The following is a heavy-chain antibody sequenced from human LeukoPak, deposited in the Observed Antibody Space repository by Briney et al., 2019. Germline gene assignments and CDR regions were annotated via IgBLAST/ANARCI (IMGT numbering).Heavy chain of an antibody. Sequence: PGGSLRLSCAASGFTFSSYAMHWVRQAPGKGLEYVSSISSNGGSTDYANSVKGRCTISRDNSKNTLYLQMGSLRAEDMAVYYCAGDQGLDYMDVWGKGTTVTVSS. CDR3: AGDQGLDYMDV. CDR2: ISSNGGST. CDR1: GFTFSSYA. J-gene: IGHJ6*03. V-gene: IGHV3-64*01.